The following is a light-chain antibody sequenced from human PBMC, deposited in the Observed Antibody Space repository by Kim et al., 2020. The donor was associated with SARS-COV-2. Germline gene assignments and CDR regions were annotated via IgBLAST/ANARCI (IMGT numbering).Light chain of an antibody. CDR2: AAS. CDR1: QSIASY. V-gene: IGKV1-39*01. Sequence: DIQMTQSPSSLSASIGDRVTITCRASQSIASYLNWYQQKPGKAPNLLIYAASSLQSEVPSRFSGSGSGTDFTLTISSLQPEDFATYYCQQSYRIPLTFGGGTKVEI. J-gene: IGKJ4*01. CDR3: QQSYRIPLT.